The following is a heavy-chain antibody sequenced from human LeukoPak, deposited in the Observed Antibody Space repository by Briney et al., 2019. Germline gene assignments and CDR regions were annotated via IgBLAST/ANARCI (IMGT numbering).Heavy chain of an antibody. V-gene: IGHV3-11*01. CDR1: GFTFSDHY. D-gene: IGHD3-22*01. CDR3: ARGYDSSGYYRDYYFDY. Sequence: GGSLRLSCAASGFTFSDHYMGWIRQASGKGLEWVSYIDKSGGNIDYADSVKGRFTVSRDNARNSLFLQMNSLRAEDTAVYFCARGYDSSGYYRDYYFDYWGQGTLVTVSS. J-gene: IGHJ4*02. CDR2: IDKSGGNI.